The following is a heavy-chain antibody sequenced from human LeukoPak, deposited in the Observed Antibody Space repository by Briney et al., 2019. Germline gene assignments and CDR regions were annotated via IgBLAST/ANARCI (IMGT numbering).Heavy chain of an antibody. D-gene: IGHD1-7*01. CDR3: ARVGAWNYAWGYFDY. Sequence: GGSLRLSCAVSGFTFTKYWMTWVRQAPGKGLEWVANINQDETEKFYVDSVVGRFTISRDNGKNFLYLQMNSLRAEDTAVYYCARVGAWNYAWGYFDYWGQGTLVTVSS. CDR1: GFTFTKYW. J-gene: IGHJ4*02. V-gene: IGHV3-7*01. CDR2: INQDETEK.